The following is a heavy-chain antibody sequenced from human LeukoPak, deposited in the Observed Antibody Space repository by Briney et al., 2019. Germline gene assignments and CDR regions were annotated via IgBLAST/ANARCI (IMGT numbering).Heavy chain of an antibody. J-gene: IGHJ4*02. CDR1: GGSFSGYY. D-gene: IGHD1-26*01. Sequence: SETLSLTCAVYGGSFSGYYWSWIRQPPGKGLEWIGSIYYSGSTYYNPSLKSRVTISVDTSKNQFSLKLSSVTAADTAVYYCARHPVGATSFDYWGQGTLVTVSS. V-gene: IGHV4-34*01. CDR3: ARHPVGATSFDY. CDR2: IYYSGST.